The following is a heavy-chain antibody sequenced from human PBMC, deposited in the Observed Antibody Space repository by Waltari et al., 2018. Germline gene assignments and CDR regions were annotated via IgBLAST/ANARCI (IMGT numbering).Heavy chain of an antibody. CDR3: ARENYYFGLDV. Sequence: QVHLVQSGAEVKKPGASVKVSCKASGYTFTGNYIHWVRQAPGQGLEWMGRINPNSGGTNYAQKVQGRGTMTRDTSITTAYMELSSLRLDDTALYYCARENYYFGLDVWGQGTTVTVSS. CDR1: GYTFTGNY. V-gene: IGHV1-2*06. J-gene: IGHJ6*02. CDR2: INPNSGGT.